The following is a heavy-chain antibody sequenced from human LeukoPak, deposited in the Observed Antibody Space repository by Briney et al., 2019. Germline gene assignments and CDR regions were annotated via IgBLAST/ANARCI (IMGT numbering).Heavy chain of an antibody. V-gene: IGHV3-11*04. Sequence: GGSLRLSCAASGFTFSDYYMSWIRQAPGKGLEWVSYISSSGSTIYYADSVKGRFTISRDNSKNTLYLQMNSLRAEDTAVYYCAKTVFTIFGVGWFDPWGQGTLVTVSS. CDR1: GFTFSDYY. CDR2: ISSSGSTI. D-gene: IGHD3-3*01. CDR3: AKTVFTIFGVGWFDP. J-gene: IGHJ5*02.